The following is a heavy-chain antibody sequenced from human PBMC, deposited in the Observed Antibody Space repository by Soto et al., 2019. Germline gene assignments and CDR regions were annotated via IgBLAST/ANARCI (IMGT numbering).Heavy chain of an antibody. V-gene: IGHV4-31*03. D-gene: IGHD3-10*01. J-gene: IGHJ6*03. CDR2: IYYSGST. CDR3: ARVGVYGSGSPYGVPDYYYYYMDV. CDR1: GGSISSGGYY. Sequence: PSETLSLTCTVSGGSISSGGYYWSWIRQHPGKGLEWIGYIYYSGSTYYNPSLKSRVTISVDTSKNQFSLKLSSVTAADTAVYYCARVGVYGSGSPYGVPDYYYYYMDVWGKGTTVTVSS.